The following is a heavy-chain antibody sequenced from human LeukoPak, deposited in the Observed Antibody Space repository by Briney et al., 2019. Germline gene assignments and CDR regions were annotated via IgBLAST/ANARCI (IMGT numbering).Heavy chain of an antibody. CDR1: GGTFSSYA. D-gene: IGHD6-19*01. CDR2: IIPIFGTA. CDR3: AREQWLVRGGGSGWFDP. J-gene: IGHJ5*02. V-gene: IGHV1-69*05. Sequence: ASVKVSCKASGGTFSSYAISWVRQAPGQGLEWMGGIIPIFGTANYAQKFQGRVTITTDESTSTAYMELSSLRSEDTAVYYCAREQWLVRGGGSGWFDPWGQGTLVTVSS.